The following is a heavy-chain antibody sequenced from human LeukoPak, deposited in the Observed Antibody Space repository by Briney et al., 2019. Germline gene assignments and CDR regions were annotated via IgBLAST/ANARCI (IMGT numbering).Heavy chain of an antibody. CDR2: INSNSGAT. D-gene: IGHD1-26*01. J-gene: IGHJ4*02. Sequence: ASVKVSCKASGYTFTDYYMHWVRQAPGQGPECMGWINSNSGATNYAQKFQGRVTMTRDTSISTVYTELSSLRSDDTAVYYCARGRDRGASTPFDYWGQGTLVTVSS. CDR3: ARGRDRGASTPFDY. CDR1: GYTFTDYY. V-gene: IGHV1-2*02.